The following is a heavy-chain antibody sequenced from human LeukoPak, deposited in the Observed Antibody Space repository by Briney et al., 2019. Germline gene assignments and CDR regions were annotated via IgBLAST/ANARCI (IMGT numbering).Heavy chain of an antibody. CDR1: GYTFSSYA. Sequence: PGGSLRLSCAASGYTFSSYAMSWVRQAPGKGLEWVSAISGSGGSTYYADSVKGRFTISRDNSKNTLYLQMNSLRAEDTAVYYCAKDLLLWFGASKGAFDIWGQGTMVTVSS. CDR2: ISGSGGST. D-gene: IGHD3-10*01. J-gene: IGHJ3*02. V-gene: IGHV3-23*01. CDR3: AKDLLLWFGASKGAFDI.